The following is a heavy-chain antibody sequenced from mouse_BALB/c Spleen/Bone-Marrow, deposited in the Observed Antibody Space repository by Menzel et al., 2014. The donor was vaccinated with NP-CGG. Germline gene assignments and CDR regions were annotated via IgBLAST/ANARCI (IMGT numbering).Heavy chain of an antibody. V-gene: IGHV5-6-2*01. CDR3: ARLGNDDAMDY. CDR1: GLTFSSYY. Sequence: VQLKESGGGLVKLGGSLKLSCAASGLTFSSYYMSWVRQTPEKRLELVAAINSNGGSTYYPDTVKGRFTISRDNAKNTLYLQMSSLKSEDTALYYCARLGNDDAMDYWGQGTSVTVSS. D-gene: IGHD2-12*01. CDR2: INSNGGST. J-gene: IGHJ4*01.